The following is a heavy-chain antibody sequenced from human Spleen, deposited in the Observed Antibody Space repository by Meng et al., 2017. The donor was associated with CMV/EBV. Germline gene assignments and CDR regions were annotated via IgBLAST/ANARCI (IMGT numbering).Heavy chain of an antibody. D-gene: IGHD3-3*01. Sequence: GESLKISCAASGFFVDTHYINWLRQAPGKGLEWVSLMSSGGTTYYADSVRGRFTMSRDNSKNTLWLQMNGLRDEDTAVYYCAKDLESSALWGQGTLVTVSS. V-gene: IGHV3-53*01. CDR1: GFFVDTHY. J-gene: IGHJ4*02. CDR3: AKDLESSAL. CDR2: MSSGGTT.